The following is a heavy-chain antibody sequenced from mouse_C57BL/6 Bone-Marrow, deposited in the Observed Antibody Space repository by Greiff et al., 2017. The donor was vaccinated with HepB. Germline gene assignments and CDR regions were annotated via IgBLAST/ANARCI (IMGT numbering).Heavy chain of an antibody. CDR1: GYTFTSYW. D-gene: IGHD3-2*02. CDR2: IYPGSGST. V-gene: IGHV1-55*01. CDR3: AREVDRQRRSSDY. Sequence: QVQLQQPGAELVKPGASVKMSCKASGYTFTSYWITWVKQRPGQGLEWIGDIYPGSGSTNYNEKFKSKATLTVDTSSSTAYMQLSSLTSEDSAVYYCAREVDRQRRSSDYWGQGTTLTVSS. J-gene: IGHJ2*01.